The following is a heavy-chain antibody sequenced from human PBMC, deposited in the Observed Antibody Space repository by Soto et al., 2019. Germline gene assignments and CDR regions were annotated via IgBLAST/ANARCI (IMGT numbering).Heavy chain of an antibody. Sequence: QVQLVQSGAEVKKPGASVKVSCKASGYTFTSHAMHWVRQAPGHRLEWMGWINAGNGNTKSSQKFQGRVTITRDTSASTAYMELRSLISEDTAVYYCARDPNPYCSGGSCYGWFDPWGQGTLVTVSS. CDR3: ARDPNPYCSGGSCYGWFDP. V-gene: IGHV1-3*01. D-gene: IGHD2-15*01. CDR1: GYTFTSHA. CDR2: INAGNGNT. J-gene: IGHJ5*02.